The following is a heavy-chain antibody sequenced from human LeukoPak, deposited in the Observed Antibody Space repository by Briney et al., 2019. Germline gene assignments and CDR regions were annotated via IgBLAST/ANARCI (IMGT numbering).Heavy chain of an antibody. Sequence: SVKVSCKASGGTFSSYAISWVRQAPGQGLEWMGGIIPIFGAANYAQKFQGRVTITVDESTSTAYMELSSLRSEDTAVYYCARDLAAAGTAYYYYYYGMDVWGQGTTVTVSS. V-gene: IGHV1-69*13. CDR1: GGTFSSYA. CDR2: IIPIFGAA. D-gene: IGHD6-13*01. CDR3: ARDLAAAGTAYYYYYYGMDV. J-gene: IGHJ6*02.